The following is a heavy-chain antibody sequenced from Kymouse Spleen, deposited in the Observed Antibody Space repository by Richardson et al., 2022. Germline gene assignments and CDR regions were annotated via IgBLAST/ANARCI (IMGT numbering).Heavy chain of an antibody. J-gene: IGHJ6*02. CDR3: ASLIPSGLPSYYYYYGMDV. Sequence: QVQLVESGGGLVKPGGSLRLSCAASGFTFSDYYMSWIRQAPGKGLEWVSYISSSGSTIYYADSVKGRFTISRDNAKNSLYLQMNSLRAEDTAVYYCASLIPSGLPSYYYYYGMDVWGQGTTVTVSS. V-gene: IGHV3-11*01. CDR1: GFTFSDYY. D-gene: IGHD6-6*01. CDR2: ISSSGSTI.